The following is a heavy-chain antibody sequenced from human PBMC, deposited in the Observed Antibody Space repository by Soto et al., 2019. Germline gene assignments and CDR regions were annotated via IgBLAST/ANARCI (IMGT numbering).Heavy chain of an antibody. CDR3: ARHSPDFDWLSQFDY. J-gene: IGHJ4*02. Sequence: PSGTLSLTCTVSGGSISSYYWSWIRQTPGKGLEWIGYIFYFGSTNYNPSLKSRVTLSIDTSKNQLSLKLSSVTAADTAVYYCARHSPDFDWLSQFDYWGQGTLVTVSS. V-gene: IGHV4-59*08. CDR1: GGSISSYY. D-gene: IGHD3-9*01. CDR2: IFYFGST.